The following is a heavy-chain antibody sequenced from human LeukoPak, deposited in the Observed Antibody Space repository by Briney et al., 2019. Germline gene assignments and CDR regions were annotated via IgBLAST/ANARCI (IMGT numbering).Heavy chain of an antibody. CDR1: GCTFSSYA. J-gene: IGHJ4*02. V-gene: IGHV1-69*06. CDR2: IIPNFGTA. CDR3: AIASDYGDFRFDY. D-gene: IGHD4-17*01. Sequence: ASVKVSCKASGCTFSSYAISWVRQAPGQGLEWMGGIIPNFGTANYAQKFQGRVTITADKSTSTAYMELSSLRSEDTAVYYCAIASDYGDFRFDYWGQGTLVAVSS.